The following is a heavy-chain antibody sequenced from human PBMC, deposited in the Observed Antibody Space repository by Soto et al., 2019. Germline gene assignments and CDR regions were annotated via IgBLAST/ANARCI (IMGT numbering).Heavy chain of an antibody. Sequence: GESLKISCKGSGYSFTSYRIGWVRQMPGKGLEWMGIIYPGDSDTRYSPSFQGQVTISADKSISTAYLQWSSLKASDTAMYYCARRLRYFILTSSPKSYFDSWGQGTQVTV. J-gene: IGHJ4*02. V-gene: IGHV5-51*01. CDR1: GYSFTSYR. CDR2: IYPGDSDT. D-gene: IGHD3-9*01. CDR3: ARRLRYFILTSSPKSYFDS.